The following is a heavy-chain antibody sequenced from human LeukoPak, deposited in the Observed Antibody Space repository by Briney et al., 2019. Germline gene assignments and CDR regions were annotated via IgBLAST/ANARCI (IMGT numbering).Heavy chain of an antibody. V-gene: IGHV3-74*01. D-gene: IGHD3-9*01. CDR1: GFTFSLYW. Sequence: GGSLRLSCAASGFTFSLYWMHWVRQVPGKGLVWVSRTNNDGSSTSYADSVRGRFTISRDNAKNTLYLQMNSLRGDDTAMYYCARAGSFDILTEGALDSWGQGTLVTVSS. CDR3: ARAGSFDILTEGALDS. J-gene: IGHJ4*02. CDR2: TNNDGSST.